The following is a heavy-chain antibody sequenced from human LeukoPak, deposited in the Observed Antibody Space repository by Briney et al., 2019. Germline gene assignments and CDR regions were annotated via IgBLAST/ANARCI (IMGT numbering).Heavy chain of an antibody. CDR3: ASRIVPSTDFDY. D-gene: IGHD5-12*01. V-gene: IGHV4-34*01. CDR2: INDSGRT. J-gene: IGHJ4*02. Sequence: SETLSLTCAVYHESFSGYYWGWIRQPPGKGLEWIGEINDSGRTNYNPFLKSRVTISVDTSKNQFSLKLSSVTVADTAVYYCASRIVPSTDFDYWGQGSLVTVSS. CDR1: HESFSGYY.